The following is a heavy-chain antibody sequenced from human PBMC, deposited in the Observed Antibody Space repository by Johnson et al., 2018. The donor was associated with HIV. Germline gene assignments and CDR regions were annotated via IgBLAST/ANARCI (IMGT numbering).Heavy chain of an antibody. Sequence: VQLVESGGGLVQPGGSLRLSCAASGFTVSSNYMSWVRQAPGKGLEWVSVINSGGSTYYADSARGRFSIYRDNYKNTLYLQMNSLRAGDTDVYYCARDGYGGWAFDIGGRGTVVTVSS. CDR1: GFTVSSNY. J-gene: IGHJ3*02. V-gene: IGHV3-66*01. D-gene: IGHD4-23*01. CDR3: ARDGYGGWAFDI. CDR2: INSGGST.